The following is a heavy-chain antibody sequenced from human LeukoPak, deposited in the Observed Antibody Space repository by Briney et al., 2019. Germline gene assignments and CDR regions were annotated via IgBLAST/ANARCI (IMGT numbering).Heavy chain of an antibody. D-gene: IGHD3-3*01. CDR3: AKDTAIARFLEWLLFFDY. CDR1: GFTFSSYS. Sequence: PGGSLRLSCAASGFTFSSYSMNWVRQAPGKGLEWVSSISSSSSYIYYADSVKGRFTISRDNAKNSLYLQMNSLRAEDTAVYYCAKDTAIARFLEWLLFFDYWGQGTLVTVSS. CDR2: ISSSSSYI. J-gene: IGHJ4*02. V-gene: IGHV3-21*04.